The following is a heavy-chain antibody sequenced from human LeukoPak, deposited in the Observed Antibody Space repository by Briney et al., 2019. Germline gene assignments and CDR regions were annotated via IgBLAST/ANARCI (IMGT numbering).Heavy chain of an antibody. CDR1: GYTFTGYY. J-gene: IGHJ5*02. D-gene: IGHD6-19*01. V-gene: IGHV1-2*02. CDR3: ASIAVATYNWFDP. Sequence: ASVKVSCKASGYTFTGYYVHWVRQAPGQGLEWMGWINPNSGDTKYAQKFLGRVIMTRDTSITTAYMELSSLRSEDTAVYYCASIAVATYNWFDPWGQGTLVTVSS. CDR2: INPNSGDT.